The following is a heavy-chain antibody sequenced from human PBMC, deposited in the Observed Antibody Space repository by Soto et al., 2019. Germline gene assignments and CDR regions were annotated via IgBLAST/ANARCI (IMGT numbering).Heavy chain of an antibody. D-gene: IGHD2-8*02. Sequence: QVQLQQWGAGLLKPSETLSLTCAVYGGSFSGYYWTWIRQPPGTGLEWIGEINHSGSTNYNPSLKCRVTGSVGTSKNQFSLKLTSVTAADTAVYYCARDKITGLFDYWGQGTLVTVSS. CDR3: ARDKITGLFDY. J-gene: IGHJ4*02. CDR1: GGSFSGYY. CDR2: INHSGST. V-gene: IGHV4-34*01.